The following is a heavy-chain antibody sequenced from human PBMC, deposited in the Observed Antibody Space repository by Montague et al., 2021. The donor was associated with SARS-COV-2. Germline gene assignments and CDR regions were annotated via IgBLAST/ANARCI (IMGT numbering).Heavy chain of an antibody. D-gene: IGHD3-10*01. CDR2: IYYSGST. Sequence: SEILSLTCTVSGGSISSSSYYWGWIRQPPGKGLEWIGSIYYSGSTYYNPSLKSRVTISVDTSKNQFSLKLSSVTAADTAVYYCARREDYYGSGSYPNWGQGTLVTVSS. V-gene: IGHV4-39*01. CDR3: ARREDYYGSGSYPN. J-gene: IGHJ4*02. CDR1: GGSISSSSYY.